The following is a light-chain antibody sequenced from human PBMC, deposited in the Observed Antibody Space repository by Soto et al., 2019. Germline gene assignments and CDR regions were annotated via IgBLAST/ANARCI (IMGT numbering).Light chain of an antibody. Sequence: QSALTQPRSVSGSPGQSVTFSCTETSSDVDSYNSVSWYQQHPGKAPKLMIYDVSKRPSGVPDRFSGSKSGNTASLTISGLQAEDEADYYCCSYAGSSTYVFGTGTKVTVL. CDR3: CSYAGSSTYV. V-gene: IGLV2-11*01. CDR1: SSDVDSYNS. J-gene: IGLJ1*01. CDR2: DVS.